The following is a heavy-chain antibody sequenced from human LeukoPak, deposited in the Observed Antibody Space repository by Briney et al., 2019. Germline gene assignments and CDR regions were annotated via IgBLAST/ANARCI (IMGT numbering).Heavy chain of an antibody. CDR2: IWYDGSNK. CDR1: GFTFISYA. D-gene: IGHD2-15*01. J-gene: IGHJ3*02. Sequence: GGSLRLSCAASGFTFISYAMHWVRQAPGKGLEWVAVIWYDGSNKYYADSVKGRFTISRDNSKNTLYLQMNSLRAEDTAVYYCASVYCSGGSCQRGGYYDSSGYNAFDIWGQGTMVTVSS. CDR3: ASVYCSGGSCQRGGYYDSSGYNAFDI. V-gene: IGHV3-33*01.